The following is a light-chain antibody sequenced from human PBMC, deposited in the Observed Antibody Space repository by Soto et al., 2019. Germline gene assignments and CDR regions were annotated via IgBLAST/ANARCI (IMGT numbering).Light chain of an antibody. Sequence: ETVLTQSPGTLSLSPGERATLSCRASQTIRSNYLAWYRQTPGQAPRLLIYGASNRATGIADRFSGSGSGTDFTLIISRLEPEDFALYYGQQYGSSPWTFDQGTKVEIK. CDR1: QTIRSNY. CDR2: GAS. J-gene: IGKJ1*01. CDR3: QQYGSSPWT. V-gene: IGKV3-20*01.